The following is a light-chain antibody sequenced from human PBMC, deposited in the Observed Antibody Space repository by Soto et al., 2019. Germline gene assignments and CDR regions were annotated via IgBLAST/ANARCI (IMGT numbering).Light chain of an antibody. V-gene: IGLV2-14*02. CDR1: SGFVGSFRH. Sequence: QSVLAQPASVSGSPGQSITISCTGTSGFVGSFRHVSWHQQYPGKAPKLMIYDVSDRPSGVSYRFSGSKSGNTASLTISGLQAEDEADYYCSAYTTSRSYIFGSGTKVTVL. CDR3: SAYTTSRSYI. J-gene: IGLJ1*01. CDR2: DVS.